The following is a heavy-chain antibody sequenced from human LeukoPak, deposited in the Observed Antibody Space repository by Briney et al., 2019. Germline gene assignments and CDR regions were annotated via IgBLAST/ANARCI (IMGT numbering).Heavy chain of an antibody. Sequence: GGSLRLSCAPSGCTFSSYWMHWVRQAPGKGLVWVSRINSDGSSTSYADSVKGRFTISRDNAKNTLYLQMNSLRAEDTAVYYCARARYGGNYYFDYWGQGTLVTVSS. J-gene: IGHJ4*02. CDR1: GCTFSSYW. D-gene: IGHD4-23*01. V-gene: IGHV3-74*01. CDR2: INSDGSST. CDR3: ARARYGGNYYFDY.